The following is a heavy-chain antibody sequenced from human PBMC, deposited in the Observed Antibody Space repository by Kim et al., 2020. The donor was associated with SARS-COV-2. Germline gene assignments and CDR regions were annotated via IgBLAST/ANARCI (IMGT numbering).Heavy chain of an antibody. V-gene: IGHV4-39*01. CDR2: INYSGNT. Sequence: SETLSLTCTVSGDSISRISNYWGWIRQPPGKGLEWIGSINYSGNTYYNPSLKSRVTISVDTSKNQFSLKMRSVTAADTAVYYCARLVSENSAVEYWGQGT. J-gene: IGHJ4*02. CDR3: ARLVSENSAVEY. CDR1: GDSISRISNY.